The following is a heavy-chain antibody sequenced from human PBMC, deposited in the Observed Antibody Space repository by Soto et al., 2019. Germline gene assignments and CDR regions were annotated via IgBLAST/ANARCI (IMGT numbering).Heavy chain of an antibody. CDR3: ARGVPRGWYELYYYYYGMAV. D-gene: IGHD6-19*01. Sequence: NPSETLSLTCIVSGVSISSSTQYWAWIRQPPGKGLEWLASIYSSGRTYYNPPLKSRLTISIDTSKNQVSLELSTMTAADAAVYFCARGVPRGWYELYYYYYGMAVWGQGTTVTVSS. CDR2: IYSSGRT. CDR1: GVSISSSTQY. J-gene: IGHJ6*02. V-gene: IGHV4-39*01.